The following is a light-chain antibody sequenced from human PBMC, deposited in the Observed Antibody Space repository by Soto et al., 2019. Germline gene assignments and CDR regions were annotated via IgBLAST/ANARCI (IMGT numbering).Light chain of an antibody. CDR1: QGVSSR. CDR3: QQYNNWPPYT. V-gene: IGKV3-15*01. Sequence: EIVLTQSPATLSVSPGVRATLSCRASQGVSSRLAWYQQKPGQAPRLLIYGASTRATGIPARFSGSGSGTEFTLTISSLQSEDFAVYYCQQYNNWPPYTFGQGTKLDIK. J-gene: IGKJ2*01. CDR2: GAS.